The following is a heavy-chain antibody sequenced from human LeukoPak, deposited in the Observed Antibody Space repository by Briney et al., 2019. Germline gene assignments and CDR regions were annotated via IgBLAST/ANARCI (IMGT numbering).Heavy chain of an antibody. J-gene: IGHJ4*02. CDR1: GFTFGTYP. CDR3: LASGY. CDR2: ISYDGSSK. V-gene: IGHV3-30-3*01. Sequence: GGSLRFSCAAPGFTFGTYPLHWVRRAPGKGLEWVAVISYDGSSKFYADSVKGRFTISRDNSKNTLYLQMNSLRAEDTAVYYCLASGYWGQGTLVTVSS.